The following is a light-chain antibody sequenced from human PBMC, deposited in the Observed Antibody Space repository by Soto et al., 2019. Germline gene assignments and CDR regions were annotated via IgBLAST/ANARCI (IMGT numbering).Light chain of an antibody. CDR3: QQGNSCPLT. Sequence: DIPMTQSPSSVSASVGDRVTITCRASQGISSWLSWYQQKPGKAPKVLISDASTLRSGVPSRFSGSGSGTDVILTISSLQPEDFATYYCQQGNSCPLTFGQGTRLEIK. CDR2: DAS. J-gene: IGKJ5*01. V-gene: IGKV1-12*01. CDR1: QGISSW.